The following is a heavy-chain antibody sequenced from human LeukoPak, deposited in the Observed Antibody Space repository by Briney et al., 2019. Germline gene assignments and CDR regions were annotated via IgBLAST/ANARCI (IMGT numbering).Heavy chain of an antibody. V-gene: IGHV4-34*01. CDR3: ASHRARSGWYWVGSVYWFDP. D-gene: IGHD6-19*01. Sequence: NASETLSLTCAVYGGSFSGYYWSWIRQPPGKGLEWIGEINHSGSTNYNPSLKSRVTISVDTSKNQFSLKLSSVTAADTAVYYCASHRARSGWYWVGSVYWFDPWGQGTLVTVSS. CDR2: INHSGST. CDR1: GGSFSGYY. J-gene: IGHJ5*02.